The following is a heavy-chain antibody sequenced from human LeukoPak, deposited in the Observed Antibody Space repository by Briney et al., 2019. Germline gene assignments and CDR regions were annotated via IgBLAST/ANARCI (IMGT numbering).Heavy chain of an antibody. D-gene: IGHD4-17*01. Sequence: GGSLRLSCAASGFTFSSYAMSWVRQAPGKGPEWVSAISDSGGSTYYADSVKGRFTISRDNSKNTLYLQMNSLRAEDTAVYYCAKMILTTVIYYFDYWGQGTLVTVSS. CDR2: ISDSGGST. CDR1: GFTFSSYA. V-gene: IGHV3-23*01. J-gene: IGHJ4*02. CDR3: AKMILTTVIYYFDY.